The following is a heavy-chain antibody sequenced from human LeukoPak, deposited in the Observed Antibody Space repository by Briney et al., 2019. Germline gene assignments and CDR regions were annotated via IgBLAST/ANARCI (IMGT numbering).Heavy chain of an antibody. J-gene: IGHJ6*03. V-gene: IGHV4-39*07. CDR1: GGSISSSSYY. Sequence: SETLSLTCTVSGGSISSSSYYWGWIRQPPGKGLEWIGSIYYSGSTYYNPSLKSRVTISVDTSKNQFSLKLSSVTAADTAVYYCARGAGDYFAKHYYYYYMDVWGKGTTVTVSS. CDR2: IYYSGST. CDR3: ARGAGDYFAKHYYYYYMDV. D-gene: IGHD4-17*01.